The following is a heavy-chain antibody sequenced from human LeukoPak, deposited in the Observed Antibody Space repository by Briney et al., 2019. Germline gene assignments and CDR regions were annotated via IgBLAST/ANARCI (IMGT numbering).Heavy chain of an antibody. D-gene: IGHD3-16*01. Sequence: ASETLSLTCTVSGGSISTSNYYWSWIRQPPGKGLEWIGEINHSGSTNYNPSLKSRVTISVDTSKNQFSLKLSSVTAADTAVYYCARRRVDPYDYVWESYNDRHYYFDYWGQGTLVTVSS. J-gene: IGHJ4*02. V-gene: IGHV4-39*07. CDR3: ARRRVDPYDYVWESYNDRHYYFDY. CDR1: GGSISTSNYY. CDR2: INHSGST.